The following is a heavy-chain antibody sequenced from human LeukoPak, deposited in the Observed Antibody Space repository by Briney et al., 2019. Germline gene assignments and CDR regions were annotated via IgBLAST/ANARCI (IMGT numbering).Heavy chain of an antibody. J-gene: IGHJ4*02. CDR1: GFTFSSTS. CDR2: TVGGGDGT. D-gene: IGHD2-2*01. V-gene: IGHV3-23*01. Sequence: PGGSLRLSCAASGFTFSSTSMSWVRQAPGKGLEWVAVTVGGGDGTYYADSVKGRFTVSRDISKNTVYLQMNGLKAEDTAVYYCARDDCSTTPCYAYWGQGTLVTVSS. CDR3: ARDDCSTTPCYAY.